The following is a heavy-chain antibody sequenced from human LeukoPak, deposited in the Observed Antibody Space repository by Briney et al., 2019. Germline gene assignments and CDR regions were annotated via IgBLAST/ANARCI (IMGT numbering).Heavy chain of an antibody. CDR3: AREPLNWGSRDHFDS. V-gene: IGHV1-2*02. D-gene: IGHD7-27*01. CDR2: INPYTGGT. J-gene: IGHJ4*02. Sequence: ASVKVSCKTSGYSFTAFYIHWVRQAPGLGLEWMGWINPYTGGTINAQKFQGRVTMTRDTSISTAYMELSTVTSDDTAVYYCAREPLNWGSRDHFDSWGQGTLVTVSS. CDR1: GYSFTAFY.